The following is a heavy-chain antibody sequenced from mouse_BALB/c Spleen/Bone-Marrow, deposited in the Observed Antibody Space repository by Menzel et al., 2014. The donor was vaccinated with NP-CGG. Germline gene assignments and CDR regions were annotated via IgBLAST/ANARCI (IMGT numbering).Heavy chain of an antibody. J-gene: IGHJ3*01. CDR1: GYTFTSYW. Sequence: LQESGSELVRPGASVKLSCKASGYTFTSYWMHWVKQRPGQGLEWIGNIYPGSGSTNYDEKFKSKATLTVDTSFSTAYMQLSSLTSEDSAVYYCTIWFPFAYWGQGTLVTVSA. D-gene: IGHD2-2*01. CDR3: TIWFPFAY. CDR2: IYPGSGST. V-gene: IGHV1S22*01.